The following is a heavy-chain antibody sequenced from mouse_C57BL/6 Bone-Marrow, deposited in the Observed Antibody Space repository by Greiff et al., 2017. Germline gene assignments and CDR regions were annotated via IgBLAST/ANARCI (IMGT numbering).Heavy chain of an antibody. CDR3: TREGFYSNYGAY. Sequence: VQLQQPGTELVKPGASVKLSCKASGFTFTSYWMHWVKQRPGQGLEWIGNINPSNGGTNYNEKFKSKDTLTIDKSSSTAYMQLSSLTSEDSAVYYCTREGFYSNYGAYWGQGPLVTVSA. J-gene: IGHJ3*01. CDR1: GFTFTSYW. D-gene: IGHD2-5*01. V-gene: IGHV1-53*01. CDR2: INPSNGGT.